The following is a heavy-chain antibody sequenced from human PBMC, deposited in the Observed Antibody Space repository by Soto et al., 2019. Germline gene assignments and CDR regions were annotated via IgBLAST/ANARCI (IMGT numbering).Heavy chain of an antibody. D-gene: IGHD6-19*01. V-gene: IGHV3-7*01. CDR3: ASSGFDAFDI. J-gene: IGHJ3*02. CDR2: IKQDGSEK. Sequence: ANIKQDGSEKYYVDSVKGRFTISRDNAKNSLYLQMNSLRAEDTAVYYCASSGFDAFDIWGQGTMVTVSS.